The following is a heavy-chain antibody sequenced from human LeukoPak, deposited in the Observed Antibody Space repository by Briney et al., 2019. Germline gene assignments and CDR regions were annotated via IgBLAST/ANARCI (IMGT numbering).Heavy chain of an antibody. J-gene: IGHJ6*03. D-gene: IGHD1-26*01. CDR1: RGTFSSYA. CDR3: AAALGPYYYYMDV. CDR2: IIPIFGTA. Sequence: SVKVSCKASRGTFSSYAISWVRQAPGQGLEWMGGIIPIFGTANYAQKFQGRVTITTDESTSTAYMELSSLRSEDTAVYYCAAALGPYYYYMDVWGKGTTVTVSS. V-gene: IGHV1-69*05.